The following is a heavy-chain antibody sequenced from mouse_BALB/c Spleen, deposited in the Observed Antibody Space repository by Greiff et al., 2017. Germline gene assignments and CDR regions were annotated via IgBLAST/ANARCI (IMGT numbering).Heavy chain of an antibody. J-gene: IGHJ1*01. Sequence: QVQLQQSGAELARPGASVKLSCKASGYTFTSYWMQWVKQRPGQGLEWIGAIYPGDGDTRYTQKFKGKATLTADKSSSTAYMQLSSLASEDSAVYYCAREADYYGSSPHWYFDVWGAGTTVTVSS. CDR3: AREADYYGSSPHWYFDV. D-gene: IGHD1-1*01. CDR1: GYTFTSYW. CDR2: IYPGDGDT. V-gene: IGHV1-87*01.